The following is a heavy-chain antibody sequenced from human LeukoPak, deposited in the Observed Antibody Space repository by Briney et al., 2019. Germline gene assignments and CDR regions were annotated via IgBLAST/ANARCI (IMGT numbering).Heavy chain of an antibody. CDR2: MNPNRGNT. V-gene: IGHV1-8*01. Sequence: ASVKVSCKASGYTFTSYDMNWVRQATGQGLEWMGWMNPNRGNTGYAQKFQGRVTMTRNTSISTAYMELSSLRSEDTAVYYCATKYCSSPSCHYFDYWAQGPLLTVSS. CDR1: GYTFTSYD. CDR3: ATKYCSSPSCHYFDY. D-gene: IGHD2-2*01. J-gene: IGHJ4*02.